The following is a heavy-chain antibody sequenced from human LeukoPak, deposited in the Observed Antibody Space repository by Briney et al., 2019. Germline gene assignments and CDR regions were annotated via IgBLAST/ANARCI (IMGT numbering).Heavy chain of an antibody. J-gene: IGHJ3*02. CDR1: GFTFSSYA. V-gene: IGHV3-23*01. D-gene: IGHD6-19*01. Sequence: GGSLRLSCAASGFTFSSYAMSWVRQAPGKWLEWVSAISGSGGSTYYADSVKGRFTISRDNSKNTLYLQMNSLRAEDTAVYYCAKVIFIAVAGTDPDAFDIGGQGTMVTVSS. CDR2: ISGSGGST. CDR3: AKVIFIAVAGTDPDAFDI.